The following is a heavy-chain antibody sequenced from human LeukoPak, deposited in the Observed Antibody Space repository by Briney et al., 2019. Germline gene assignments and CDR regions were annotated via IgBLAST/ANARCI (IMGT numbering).Heavy chain of an antibody. CDR1: GFTFSSYA. D-gene: IGHD5-24*01. V-gene: IGHV3-48*03. Sequence: GGSLRLSCAASGFTFSSYAMSWVRQAPGKGLEWVSYISSSGSTIYYADSVKGRFTISRDNAKNSLYLQMNSLRAEDTAVYYCARGNNTFEMATLALDHWGQGALVTVSS. CDR2: ISSSGSTI. CDR3: ARGNNTFEMATLALDH. J-gene: IGHJ4*02.